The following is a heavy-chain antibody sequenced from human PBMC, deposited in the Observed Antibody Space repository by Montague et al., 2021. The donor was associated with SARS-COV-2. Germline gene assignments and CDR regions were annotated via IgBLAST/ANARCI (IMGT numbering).Heavy chain of an antibody. CDR2: INRDGST. CDR3: AGVHPLWLGELLLDYYYYYGMDV. D-gene: IGHD3-10*01. J-gene: IGHJ6*02. CDR1: GDSISSPRYY. Sequence: LVKPTQTLSLTCTVSGDSISSPRYYWGWIRQPPGKGLEWIGEINRDGSTNYNPSLQSRVLISVDTPKIQLSLRLSSVTSADTGVYYCAGVHPLWLGELLLDYYYYYGMDVWGQGTTVTVSS. V-gene: IGHV4-39*07.